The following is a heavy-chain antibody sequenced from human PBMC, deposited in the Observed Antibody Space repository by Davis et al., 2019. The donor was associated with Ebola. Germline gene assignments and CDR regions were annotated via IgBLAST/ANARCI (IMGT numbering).Heavy chain of an antibody. Sequence: PGGSLRLSCAASGFTFTNYVMSWVRQAQGHGPEWVSSISGSTTDTYYAASVKRRFTSSRDGATSSVHLQMDILRADDTAVYYSARDSAVVFFDNWGQGTLGTVSS. J-gene: IGHJ4*02. D-gene: IGHD5-18*01. V-gene: IGHV3-21*04. CDR2: ISGSTTDT. CDR3: ARDSAVVFFDN. CDR1: GFTFTNYV.